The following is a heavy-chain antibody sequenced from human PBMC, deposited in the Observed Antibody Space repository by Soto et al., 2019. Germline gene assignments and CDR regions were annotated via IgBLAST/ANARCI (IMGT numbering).Heavy chain of an antibody. Sequence: GESLKISCKGSGYTFTNYWIDWVRQMPGKGLEWMGIIAPGDSDTRYSPSFQGQVTISADKSISTAYLQWSSLKASDTAMYYCARSAAAAGPPVDHWGQGTLVTVSS. CDR2: IAPGDSDT. V-gene: IGHV5-51*01. D-gene: IGHD6-13*01. CDR3: ARSAAAAGPPVDH. J-gene: IGHJ4*02. CDR1: GYTFTNYW.